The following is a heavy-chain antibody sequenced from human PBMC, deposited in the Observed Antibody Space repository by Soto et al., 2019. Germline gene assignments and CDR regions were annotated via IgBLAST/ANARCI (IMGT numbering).Heavy chain of an antibody. CDR2: INAGNGNT. CDR3: ASKSIAARAYYYYGMDV. D-gene: IGHD6-6*01. CDR1: GYTFTSYA. Sequence: GASVKVSCKASGYTFTSYAMHWVRQAPGQRLEWMGWINAGNGNTKYSQKFQGRVTITRDTSASTAYMELSSLRSEDTAVYYCASKSIAARAYYYYGMDVWGQGTTVTVSS. V-gene: IGHV1-3*01. J-gene: IGHJ6*02.